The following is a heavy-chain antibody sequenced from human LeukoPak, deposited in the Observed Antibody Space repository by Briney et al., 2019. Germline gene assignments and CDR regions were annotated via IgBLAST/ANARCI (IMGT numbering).Heavy chain of an antibody. D-gene: IGHD5-18*01. Sequence: GGSLRLSCAASGFTFSNYWMNWVRQLPGKRPEWVANIYRDGSETHYVDSVKGRFTISRDNAKNLLYLQMNGLRAEDTAVYYCARDPSPGYTYGYGDYWGQGTLVTVFS. V-gene: IGHV3-7*01. J-gene: IGHJ4*02. CDR3: ARDPSPGYTYGYGDY. CDR1: GFTFSNYW. CDR2: IYRDGSET.